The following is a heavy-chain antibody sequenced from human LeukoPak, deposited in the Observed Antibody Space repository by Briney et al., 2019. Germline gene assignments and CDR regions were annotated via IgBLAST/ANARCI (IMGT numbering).Heavy chain of an antibody. V-gene: IGHV3-23*01. CDR3: AKMEAWTTVTGSGVDY. D-gene: IGHD4-17*01. CDR2: ISGSGGST. CDR1: GFTFSSYA. Sequence: GGSLRLSCAASGFTFSSYAMSWVPQAPGKGLEWVSGISGSGGSTYYADSVKGRFTISRDNSKNTLYLQMNSLRAEDTAVHYCAKMEAWTTVTGSGVDYWGQGTLVTVSS. J-gene: IGHJ4*02.